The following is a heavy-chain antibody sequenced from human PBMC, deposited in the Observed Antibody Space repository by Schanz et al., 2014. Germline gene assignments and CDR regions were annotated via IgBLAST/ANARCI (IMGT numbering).Heavy chain of an antibody. V-gene: IGHV3-23*04. Sequence: EVQLVESGGGVVQPGGSLRLSCAASGFTFSSYAMSWVRQAPGKGLEWVSAISGSGGSTYYADSVKGRFTISRDNSKNTLYLQMNSLRAEDTAVYYCARVKYCTITRCYRAETEGIYYMDVWGKGTTVTVSS. J-gene: IGHJ6*03. D-gene: IGHD2-2*01. CDR1: GFTFSSYA. CDR3: ARVKYCTITRCYRAETEGIYYMDV. CDR2: ISGSGGST.